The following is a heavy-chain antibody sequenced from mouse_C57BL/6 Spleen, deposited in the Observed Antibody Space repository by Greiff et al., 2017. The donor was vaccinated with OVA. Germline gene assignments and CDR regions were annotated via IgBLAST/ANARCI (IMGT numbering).Heavy chain of an antibody. J-gene: IGHJ3*01. Sequence: VKLMESGPELVKPGASVKISCKASGYAFSSSWMNWVKQRPGKGLEWIGRIYPGDGDTNYNGKFKGKATLTADKSSSTAYMQLSSLTSEDSAVYFCARSGYAAYWGQGTLVTVSA. CDR2: IYPGDGDT. CDR1: GYAFSSSW. V-gene: IGHV1-82*01. CDR3: ARSGYAAY.